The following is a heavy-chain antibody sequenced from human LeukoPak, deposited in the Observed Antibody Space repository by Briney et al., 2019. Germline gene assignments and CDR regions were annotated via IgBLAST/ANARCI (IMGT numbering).Heavy chain of an antibody. J-gene: IGHJ4*02. V-gene: IGHV3-64D*09. CDR2: ISDSGGST. Sequence: PGGSLRLSCSASGFPFSSYAMHWVRQAPGKGLEYVSAISDSGGSTYYADSVKGRFTISRDNSKNTLYLQMSSLRAEDTAVYYCARVRDSTLYLPYYFDYWGQGTLVTVSS. CDR3: ARVRDSTLYLPYYFDY. CDR1: GFPFSSYA. D-gene: IGHD2/OR15-2a*01.